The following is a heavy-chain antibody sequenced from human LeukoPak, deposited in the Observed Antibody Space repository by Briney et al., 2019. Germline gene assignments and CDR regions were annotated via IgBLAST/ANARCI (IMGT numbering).Heavy chain of an antibody. Sequence: GGSLRLSCVASGFKFADFTMHWVRQAPGKGLEWVSLITWDGGSTYYEDSVKGRFTISRDNSKNSLFLQMNSLRTEDTALYYCVRDNVDSSGYWDYWGQGTLVTVSS. CDR1: GFKFADFT. CDR2: ITWDGGST. D-gene: IGHD3-22*01. CDR3: VRDNVDSSGYWDY. V-gene: IGHV3-43*01. J-gene: IGHJ4*02.